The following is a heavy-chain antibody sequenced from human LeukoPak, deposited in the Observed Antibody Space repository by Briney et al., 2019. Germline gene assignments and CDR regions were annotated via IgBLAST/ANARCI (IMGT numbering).Heavy chain of an antibody. V-gene: IGHV1-46*01. CDR3: ARDLGIVVVVAATPGVDY. J-gene: IGHJ4*02. CDR2: IYPSGGST. D-gene: IGHD2-15*01. Sequence: GSVKDSCKASLYTFISYYMHWVGPAPGQGVECVGLIYPSGGSTSYAQKFQGRVTMTRDTSTSTDYMELSSLRSEDTAVYYCARDLGIVVVVAATPGVDYWGQGTLVTVSS. CDR1: LYTFISYY.